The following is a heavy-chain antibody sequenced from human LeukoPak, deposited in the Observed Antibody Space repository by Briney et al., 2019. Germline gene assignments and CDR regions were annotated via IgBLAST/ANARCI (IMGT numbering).Heavy chain of an antibody. Sequence: PGGSLRLSCAASGFTFDDYGMSWVRQAPGKGLEWVSGINWNGGSTGYADSVKGRFTISRDNAKNSLYLQVNSLRAEDTALYYCARDGKFSYYLDYWGQGTLVTVSS. D-gene: IGHD1-26*01. J-gene: IGHJ4*02. CDR1: GFTFDDYG. CDR3: ARDGKFSYYLDY. CDR2: INWNGGST. V-gene: IGHV3-20*04.